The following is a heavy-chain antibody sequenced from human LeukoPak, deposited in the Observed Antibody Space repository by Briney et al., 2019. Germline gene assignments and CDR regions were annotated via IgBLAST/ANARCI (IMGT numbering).Heavy chain of an antibody. J-gene: IGHJ4*02. D-gene: IGHD5-24*01. V-gene: IGHV3-66*01. CDR3: ASSEMATNRYYFDY. Sequence: PGGSLRLSCAASGFTVSSNYMSWVRQAPGKGLEWVSVIYSGGSTYYADSVKGRFTISRDNSKNTLYLQMNSLRAEDTAVYYCASSEMATNRYYFDYWGQGTLVTVSS. CDR2: IYSGGST. CDR1: GFTVSSNY.